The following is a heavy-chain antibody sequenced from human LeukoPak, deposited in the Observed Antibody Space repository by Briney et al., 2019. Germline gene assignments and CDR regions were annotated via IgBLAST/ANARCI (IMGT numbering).Heavy chain of an antibody. CDR2: MHYSGGT. Sequence: SETLSLTCTVSGDSIRSYYWSWIRQPPGKGLEWIGYMHYSGGTKYNSSLEGRVTISVDTSNNQFSLKLISVTAADTAVYYCARGLRSGWYGGFDPWGQGILVTVSS. D-gene: IGHD6-19*01. J-gene: IGHJ5*02. V-gene: IGHV4-59*01. CDR3: ARGLRSGWYGGFDP. CDR1: GDSIRSYY.